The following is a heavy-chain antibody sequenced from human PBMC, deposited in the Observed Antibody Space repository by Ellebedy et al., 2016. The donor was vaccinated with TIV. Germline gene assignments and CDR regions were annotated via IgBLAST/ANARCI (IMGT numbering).Heavy chain of an antibody. J-gene: IGHJ4*02. CDR1: GYSFSSYT. CDR3: ARSELGWRLGGAFDH. V-gene: IGHV1-18*01. Sequence: ASVKVSCXGSGYSFSSYTIGWVRQAPGQGLEWMGWISGSNGNTKYAQKFQGRVTMTTDTSTNTAYMELSSLRSDDTAVYFYARSELGWRLGGAFDHWGQGSPVTVSS. D-gene: IGHD3-10*01. CDR2: ISGSNGNT.